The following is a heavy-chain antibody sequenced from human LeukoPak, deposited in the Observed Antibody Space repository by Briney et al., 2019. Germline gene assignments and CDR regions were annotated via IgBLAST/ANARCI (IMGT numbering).Heavy chain of an antibody. J-gene: IGHJ6*03. CDR1: GFTFSDYW. D-gene: IGHD1-26*01. CDR3: AREGTTTADYYYYMDV. CDR2: IKEDGSDK. Sequence: GGSLRLSCAGSGFTFSDYWMTWVRQAPGKGLEWVANIKEDGSDKQYVDSVKGRFTISRDNAKNSLSLQMNSLRAEDTAVYYCAREGTTTADYYYYMDVWGKGTTVTVSS. V-gene: IGHV3-7*01.